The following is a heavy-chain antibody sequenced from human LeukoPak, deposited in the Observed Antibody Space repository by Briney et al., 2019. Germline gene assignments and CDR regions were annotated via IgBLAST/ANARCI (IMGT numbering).Heavy chain of an antibody. Sequence: GGSLRLSCAASGFTFSSYSMNWVRQAPGKGLEWVSYISSSSSTIYYADPVKGRFTISRDNAKNSLYLQMNSLRAEDTAVYYCARDGLAYCGGDCYSGFDYWGQGTLVTVSS. CDR1: GFTFSSYS. V-gene: IGHV3-48*01. CDR2: ISSSSSTI. J-gene: IGHJ4*02. CDR3: ARDGLAYCGGDCYSGFDY. D-gene: IGHD2-21*02.